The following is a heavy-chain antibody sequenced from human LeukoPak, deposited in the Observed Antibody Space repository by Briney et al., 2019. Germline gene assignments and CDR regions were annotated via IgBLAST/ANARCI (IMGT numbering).Heavy chain of an antibody. CDR3: AGYCSGGSCYPGHFDY. V-gene: IGHV4-38-2*01. CDR2: IYHSGST. CDR1: GYSISSGYY. D-gene: IGHD2-15*01. Sequence: PSETLSLTCAVSGYSISSGYYWGWIRQPPGKGLEWIGSIYHSGSTYYNPSLKSRVTISVDTSKNQFSLKLSSVTAAGTAVYYCAGYCSGGSCYPGHFDYWGQGTLVTVSS. J-gene: IGHJ4*02.